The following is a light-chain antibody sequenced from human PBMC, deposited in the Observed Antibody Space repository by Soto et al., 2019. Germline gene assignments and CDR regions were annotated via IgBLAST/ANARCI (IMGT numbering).Light chain of an antibody. CDR1: QSVSSTY. CDR3: QLYGTSPPRYT. Sequence: EIVLTQSPGTLSLSPGERATLSCRTSQSVSSTYLAWYQQKPGQAPRLLIYVTSSRATGIPDRFSGSGSGTDFTLTISRLEPEDSAVYFCQLYGTSPPRYTFGPGTKLEI. CDR2: VTS. V-gene: IGKV3-20*01. J-gene: IGKJ2*01.